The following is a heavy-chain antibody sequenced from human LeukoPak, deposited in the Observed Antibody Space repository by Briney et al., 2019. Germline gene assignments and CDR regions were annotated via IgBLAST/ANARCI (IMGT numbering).Heavy chain of an antibody. CDR2: IIGGAGST. D-gene: IGHD2-2*01. J-gene: IGHJ4*02. V-gene: IGHV3-23*01. CDR1: GFSFSSHG. Sequence: GGSLRLSCAASGFSFSSHGMSWVRQAPGKGLEWVSGIIGGAGSTYYADSVKGRFTISGDNSKNTLFLQMNSLRAEDTAVYYCAHGTMYQLDYWGQGTLVTVSS. CDR3: AHGTMYQLDY.